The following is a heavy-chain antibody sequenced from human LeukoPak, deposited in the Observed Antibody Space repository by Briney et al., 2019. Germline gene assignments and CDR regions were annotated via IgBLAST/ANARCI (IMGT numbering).Heavy chain of an antibody. V-gene: IGHV3-30*18. CDR3: AKVYCSSTSCYYYGMDV. Sequence: GGSLRLSCAASGFTFSSYGMHWVRQAPGKGLEWVAGISYDGSNKYYADSVKGRFTISRDNSKNTLYLQMNSLRAEDTAVYYCAKVYCSSTSCYYYGMDVWGQGTTVTVSS. CDR2: ISYDGSNK. J-gene: IGHJ6*02. D-gene: IGHD2-2*01. CDR1: GFTFSSYG.